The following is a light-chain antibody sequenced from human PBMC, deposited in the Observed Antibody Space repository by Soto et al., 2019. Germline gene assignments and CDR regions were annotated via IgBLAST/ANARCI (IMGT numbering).Light chain of an antibody. CDR3: SSYAGSMNLV. CDR2: EVS. J-gene: IGLJ2*01. Sequence: QSALTQPPSASGSPGQSVTISCTGSSSDVGGHNYVSWYQQFPGKAPKLIIYEVSTRPSGVPDRFSGSKSVNTASLTVSGLQAEDEADYYCSSYAGSMNLVFGGGTKLTVL. V-gene: IGLV2-8*01. CDR1: SSDVGGHNY.